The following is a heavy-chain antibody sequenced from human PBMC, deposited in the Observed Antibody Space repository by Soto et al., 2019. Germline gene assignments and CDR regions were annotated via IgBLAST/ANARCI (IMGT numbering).Heavy chain of an antibody. CDR3: ARGFCSSTSCHPFDY. J-gene: IGHJ4*02. CDR1: GYTLTGYY. Sequence: ASLKVSCKASGYTLTGYYMHWVRPAPGQGLEWMGWINPNSGGTNYAQKFQGRVTMTRDTSISTAYMELSRLRSDDTAVYYCARGFCSSTSCHPFDYWGQGTLVTSPQ. V-gene: IGHV1-2*02. D-gene: IGHD2-2*01. CDR2: INPNSGGT.